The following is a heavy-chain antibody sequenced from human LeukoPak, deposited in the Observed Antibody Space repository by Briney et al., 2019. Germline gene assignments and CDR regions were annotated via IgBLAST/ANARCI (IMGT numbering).Heavy chain of an antibody. Sequence: GGSLRLSCAASGFTFSSYAMSWVRQAPGKGLEWVSAISGSGGSTYYADSVKGRFTISRDNSKNTLYLQMNSLRAEDTAVYYCEKATPNKQWLVLGAFDIWGQGTMVTVSS. CDR1: GFTFSSYA. D-gene: IGHD6-19*01. V-gene: IGHV3-23*01. J-gene: IGHJ3*02. CDR2: ISGSGGST. CDR3: EKATPNKQWLVLGAFDI.